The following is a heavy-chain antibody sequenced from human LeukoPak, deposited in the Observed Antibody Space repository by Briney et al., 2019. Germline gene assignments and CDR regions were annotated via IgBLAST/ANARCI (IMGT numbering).Heavy chain of an antibody. CDR3: AHRRFLDSSGYFDY. CDR2: IYWNDDK. D-gene: IGHD3-22*01. J-gene: IGHJ4*02. Sequence: SGPTLVKPTQTLTLTCTFSGFSLSTSGVGVGWIRQPPGKALEWLALIYWNDDKRYSPSLKRRLTITKDTSKNQVVLTMTNMDLVDTATYYCAHRRFLDSSGYFDYWGQGTLVTVSS. V-gene: IGHV2-5*01. CDR1: GFSLSTSGVG.